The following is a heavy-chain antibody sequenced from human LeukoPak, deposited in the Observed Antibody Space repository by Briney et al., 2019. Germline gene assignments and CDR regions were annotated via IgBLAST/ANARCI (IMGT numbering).Heavy chain of an antibody. V-gene: IGHV4-31*03. CDR1: GGSISSGGYY. J-gene: IGHJ5*02. CDR2: IYYSGST. Sequence: PSQTLSLTCTVSGGSISSGGYYWSWIRQHPGKGLEWIGYIYYSGSTYYNPSLKSRVTISVDTSKNQFSLKLSSVTAADTAVYYCARDLGYRSSTSCYSNWFDPWGQGTLVTVSS. CDR3: ARDLGYRSSTSCYSNWFDP. D-gene: IGHD2-2*03.